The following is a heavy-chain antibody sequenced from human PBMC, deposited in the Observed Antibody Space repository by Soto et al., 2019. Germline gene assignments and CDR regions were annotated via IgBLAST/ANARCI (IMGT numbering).Heavy chain of an antibody. Sequence: QITLKESGPTLVKPTQTLTLTCTFSGFSLSTSGVGVGWIRQPPGKALEWLALIYWDDDKRYSPSLKSRLTITKDTSKNQVVLTMTNMDPADTATYYCAHRVGRKYSGYDENWGQGTLVTVSS. CDR3: AHRVGRKYSGYDEN. D-gene: IGHD5-12*01. J-gene: IGHJ4*02. CDR2: IYWDDDK. V-gene: IGHV2-5*02. CDR1: GFSLSTSGVG.